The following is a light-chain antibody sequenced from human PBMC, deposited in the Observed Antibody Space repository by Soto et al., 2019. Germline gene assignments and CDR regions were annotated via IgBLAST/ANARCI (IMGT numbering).Light chain of an antibody. CDR3: LQHNSYHRT. Sequence: DIQMTQSPSSLSASVGDRVTITCRASQTISSWLAWYQQKPGKAPRRLIYAAPDLPSGVPSRFSGSGSGTEFTLTISSLQPEDFATYYCLQHNSYHRTFGQGTKVDI. V-gene: IGKV1-17*01. CDR1: QTISSW. J-gene: IGKJ1*01. CDR2: AAP.